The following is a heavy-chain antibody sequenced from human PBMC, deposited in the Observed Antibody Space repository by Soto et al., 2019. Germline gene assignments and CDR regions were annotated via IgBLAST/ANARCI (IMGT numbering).Heavy chain of an antibody. CDR2: IIPIFGTA. CDR3: ARDKTPLYYYYYGMDV. V-gene: IGHV1-69*06. J-gene: IGHJ6*02. Sequence: GASVKVSCKASGGTFSSYAISWVRQAPGQGLEWMGGIIPIFGTANYAQKFQGRVTITADKSTSTAYMELSSLRSEDTAVYYCARDKTPLYYYYYGMDVWGQGTTVTVSS. CDR1: GGTFSSYA.